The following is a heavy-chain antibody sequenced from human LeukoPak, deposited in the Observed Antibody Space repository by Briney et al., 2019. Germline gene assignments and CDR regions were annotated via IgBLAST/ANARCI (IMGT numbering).Heavy chain of an antibody. J-gene: IGHJ6*02. CDR1: GYTFTSYG. V-gene: IGHV1-18*01. CDR2: ISAYNGNT. CDR3: ARDKAPPTHNPLLRYFDWLSEAPWDYYGMDV. D-gene: IGHD3-9*01. Sequence: ASVKVSCKASGYTFTSYGISWVRQAPGRGLEWMGWISAYNGNTNYAQKLQGRVTMTTDTSTSTAYMELRSLRSDDTAVYYCARDKAPPTHNPLLRYFDWLSEAPWDYYGMDVWGQGTTVTVSS.